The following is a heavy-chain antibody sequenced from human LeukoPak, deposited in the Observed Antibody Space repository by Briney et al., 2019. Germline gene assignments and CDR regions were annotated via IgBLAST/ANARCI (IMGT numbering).Heavy chain of an antibody. CDR3: ARLTPVWELLGGYYFDY. CDR1: GGSLSSSSYY. D-gene: IGHD1-26*01. V-gene: IGHV4-39*01. CDR2: IYYSGST. J-gene: IGHJ4*02. Sequence: SETLSLTCTVSGGSLSSSSYYWGWIRQPPGKGLEWIGSIYYSGSTYYNPSLKSRVTISVDTSKNQFSLKLSSVTAADTAVYYCARLTPVWELLGGYYFDYWGQGTLVTVSS.